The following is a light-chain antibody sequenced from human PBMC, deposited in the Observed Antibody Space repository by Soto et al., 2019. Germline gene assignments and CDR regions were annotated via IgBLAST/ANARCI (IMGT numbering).Light chain of an antibody. CDR1: QSITNW. CDR3: QQSYSTPTWT. J-gene: IGKJ1*01. V-gene: IGKV1-39*01. Sequence: DLQMTQSPSSLSASVGDRVTITCRASQSITNWLAWYQQKPGKAPKLXXYDASSLESGVPSRFSGIGSGTDFTLTISSLQPEDFATYYGQQSYSTPTWTFGQGTKVDIK. CDR2: DAS.